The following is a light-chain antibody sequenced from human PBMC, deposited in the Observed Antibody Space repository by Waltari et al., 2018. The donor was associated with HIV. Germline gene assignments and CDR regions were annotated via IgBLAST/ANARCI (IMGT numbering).Light chain of an antibody. J-gene: IGLJ2*01. Sequence: SYDLTQPPSVSVSPGQTARNTCSGDALPKQYAFWYQQKPGKAPVLVIYKDSERHSGIPERFSGSRSGTTVTLTISGVQAKDEADYYCQSPDSGTYVVFGGGTKLTVL. CDR2: KDS. CDR3: QSPDSGTYVV. CDR1: ALPKQY. V-gene: IGLV3-25*03.